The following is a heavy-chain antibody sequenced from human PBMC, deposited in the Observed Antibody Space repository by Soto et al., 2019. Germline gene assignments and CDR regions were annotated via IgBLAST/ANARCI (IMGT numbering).Heavy chain of an antibody. CDR3: AKDEVGAVYYYYYGMDV. CDR2: INNAGTT. V-gene: IGHV3-66*01. CDR1: GFDASVNY. Sequence: GGSLRLSCAASGFDASVNYMTWVRQGPGKGLQWVSVINNAGTTFYADSVKGRFTLSRDNSKNTLYLQMNSLRAEDTAVYYCAKDEVGAVYYYYYGMDVWGQGTTVTVSS. J-gene: IGHJ6*02. D-gene: IGHD1-26*01.